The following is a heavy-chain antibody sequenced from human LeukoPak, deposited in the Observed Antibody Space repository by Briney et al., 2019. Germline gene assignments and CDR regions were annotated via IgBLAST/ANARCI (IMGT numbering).Heavy chain of an antibody. CDR3: ARDIMDYYDSTEDY. Sequence: PSETLSLTCAVSGGSISSSNWWSWVRQPPEKGLEWIGEIYHSGSTNYNPSLKSRVTISVDKSKNQFSLKLSSVTAADTAVYYCARDIMDYYDSTEDYWGQGTLVTVSS. V-gene: IGHV4-4*02. CDR2: IYHSGST. D-gene: IGHD3-22*01. CDR1: GGSISSSNW. J-gene: IGHJ4*02.